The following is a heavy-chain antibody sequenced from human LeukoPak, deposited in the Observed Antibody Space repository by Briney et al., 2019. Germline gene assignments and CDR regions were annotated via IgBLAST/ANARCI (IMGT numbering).Heavy chain of an antibody. J-gene: IGHJ3*02. CDR2: IIPIFGTA. CDR3: ARNLWFGESSDAFDM. Sequence: GASVNVSCKASGGTFSSYAISWVRQAPGQGLEWMGGIIPIFGTANYAQKFQGRVTITADKSTSTAYMELSSLRSDDTAVYYCARNLWFGESSDAFDMWGQGTMVTVSS. CDR1: GGTFSSYA. D-gene: IGHD3-10*01. V-gene: IGHV1-69*06.